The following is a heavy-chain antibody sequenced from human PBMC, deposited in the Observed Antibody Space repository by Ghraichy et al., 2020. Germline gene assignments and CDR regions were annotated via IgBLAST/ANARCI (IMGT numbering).Heavy chain of an antibody. CDR3: AKDGERSTSWWGVPDF. D-gene: IGHD2-2*01. J-gene: IGHJ4*02. CDR2: IIASGSTT. Sequence: GASLRLSCAASGFNFSIYSMIWVRQAPGKGLEWVSAIIASGSTTYYADSVKGRLTISRDNSQNTLYLQMNSLRAEDTAVYYCAKDGERSTSWWGVPDFWGQGILVTVSS. V-gene: IGHV3-23*01. CDR1: GFNFSIYS.